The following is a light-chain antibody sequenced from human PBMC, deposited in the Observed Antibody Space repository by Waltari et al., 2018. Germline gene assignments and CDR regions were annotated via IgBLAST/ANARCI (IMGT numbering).Light chain of an antibody. CDR2: DVS. V-gene: IGLV2-14*01. Sequence: QSALTQPASVSGSPGQSVTLFCAGSSTDVRGHNSVSWYQEHPGQAPIVIIYDVSDRPSGVSDRFSGSKSGNMASLTISGLQAEDEADYYCSSQSSNDVVLFGGGTKLTVL. J-gene: IGLJ2*01. CDR1: STDVRGHNS. CDR3: SSQSSNDVVL.